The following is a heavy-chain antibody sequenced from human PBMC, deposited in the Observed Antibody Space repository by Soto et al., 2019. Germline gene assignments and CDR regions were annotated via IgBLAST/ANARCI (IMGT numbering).Heavy chain of an antibody. CDR1: GLSLSSNGVA. D-gene: IGHD2-2*01. CDR3: AHKRCGTPSCYRGWLDP. Sequence: SRPPLVNAKQGLTMACTFSGLSLSSNGVAVGWIRQPPGKALEWLALIYWNDDKPYSPSLKSRLTLTKDTSNNQVVLTMTNMDPVDTATYYCAHKRCGTPSCYRGWLDPWGQGTLVTVSA. CDR2: IYWNDDK. J-gene: IGHJ5*02. V-gene: IGHV2-5*01.